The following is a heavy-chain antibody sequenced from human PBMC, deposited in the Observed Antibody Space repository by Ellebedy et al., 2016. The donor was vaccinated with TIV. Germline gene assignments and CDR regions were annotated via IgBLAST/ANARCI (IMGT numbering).Heavy chain of an antibody. CDR2: IRQEGDEK. Sequence: GESLKISCAASGFNFRSYWMTWVRQAPGKGLEWVAKIRQEGDEKYYLESVKGRFTISRDNATNSLFLQMNSLRVGDTAVYYCARRASYGDYAVQVNPWFDPWGQGTLVTVSS. J-gene: IGHJ5*02. V-gene: IGHV3-7*01. CDR1: GFNFRSYW. D-gene: IGHD4-17*01. CDR3: ARRASYGDYAVQVNPWFDP.